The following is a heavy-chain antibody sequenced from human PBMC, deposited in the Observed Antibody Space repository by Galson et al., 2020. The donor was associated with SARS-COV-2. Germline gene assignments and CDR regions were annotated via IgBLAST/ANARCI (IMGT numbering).Heavy chain of an antibody. Sequence: GESLKISCAASGFTFSSYAMSWVRQAPGKGLEWVSAISGSGGSTYYADSVKGRFTISRDNSKNTLYLQMNSLRAKDTAVYYCAKDSSSWNYWYFDLWGRGTLVTVSS. D-gene: IGHD6-13*01. CDR1: GFTFSSYA. V-gene: IGHV3-23*01. J-gene: IGHJ2*01. CDR2: ISGSGGST. CDR3: AKDSSSWNYWYFDL.